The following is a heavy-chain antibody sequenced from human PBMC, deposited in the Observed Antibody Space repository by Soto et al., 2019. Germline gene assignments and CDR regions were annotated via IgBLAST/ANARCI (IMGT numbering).Heavy chain of an antibody. J-gene: IGHJ4*02. CDR3: AKHYHFWSGCFDY. D-gene: IGHD3-3*01. V-gene: IGHV3-9*01. CDR1: GFTFDDYA. Sequence: EVQLVESGGGLVQPGRSLRLSCAASGFTFDDYAMHWVRQAPGKGLEWVSGISWNSGTIGYAASVRGRFTISRDNAKNPLYLQMNSLRAEDTDLYYCAKHYHFWSGCFDYWGQGTLVTVSS. CDR2: ISWNSGTI.